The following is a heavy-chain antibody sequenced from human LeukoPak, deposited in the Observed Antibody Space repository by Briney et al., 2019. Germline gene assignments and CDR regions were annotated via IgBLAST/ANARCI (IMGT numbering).Heavy chain of an antibody. D-gene: IGHD6-13*01. CDR3: ARRAVGRKQQLVKTRDRPPGSYWYFDL. Sequence: ASETLSLTCTVSGYSISSGYYWGWIRQPPGKGLEWIGSIYHSGSTYYNPSLKSRATISVDTSKNQFSLKLSSVTAADTAVYYCARRAVGRKQQLVKTRDRPPGSYWYFDLWGRGTLVTVSS. CDR1: GYSISSGYY. J-gene: IGHJ2*01. CDR2: IYHSGST. V-gene: IGHV4-38-2*02.